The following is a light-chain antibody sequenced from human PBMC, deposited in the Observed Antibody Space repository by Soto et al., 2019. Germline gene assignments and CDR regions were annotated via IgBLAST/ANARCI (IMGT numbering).Light chain of an antibody. CDR1: QGISSR. V-gene: IGKV1-12*01. CDR3: QQLFDSPIT. Sequence: DIQMTQSPSSVSASVGDRVTITSRASQGISSRLAWYQRKPGKAPKLLIYTASSLQSGVPSRFSGSGSGTEFSLTITSLQPEDFATYYCQQLFDSPITFGQGTRLEIK. J-gene: IGKJ5*01. CDR2: TAS.